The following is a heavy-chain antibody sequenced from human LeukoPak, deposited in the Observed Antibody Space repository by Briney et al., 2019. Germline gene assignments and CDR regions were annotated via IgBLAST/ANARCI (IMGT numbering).Heavy chain of an antibody. J-gene: IGHJ4*02. CDR1: GXTVSNNY. D-gene: IGHD3-22*01. CDR2: IYSGGNT. CDR3: ARSYFYESSGYYYPDY. V-gene: IGHV3-66*01. Sequence: PGGSLRLSCAASGXTVSNNYMSWVRQAPGKGLEWVSVIYSGGNTYFADSVKGRFSLTRDNSKNTLYLQMNSLRAEDTAVYYCARSYFYESSGYYYPDYWGQGTLVTVSS.